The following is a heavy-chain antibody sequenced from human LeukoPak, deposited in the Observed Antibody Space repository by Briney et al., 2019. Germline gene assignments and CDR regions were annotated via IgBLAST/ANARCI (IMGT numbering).Heavy chain of an antibody. CDR3: ARGRGSSSWYRGVFFDY. J-gene: IGHJ4*02. Sequence: SETLSLTCAVYVGSFRGYYWSWIRQPPGKGREWIGEINHSGSTNYTPSLKSRVTISVDTPKNQFSLKLSSVTAADTAVYYCARGRGSSSWYRGVFFDYWGQGTLVTVSS. V-gene: IGHV4-34*01. CDR1: VGSFRGYY. D-gene: IGHD6-13*01. CDR2: INHSGST.